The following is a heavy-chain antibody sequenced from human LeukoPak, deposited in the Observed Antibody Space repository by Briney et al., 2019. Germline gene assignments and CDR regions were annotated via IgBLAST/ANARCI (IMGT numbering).Heavy chain of an antibody. Sequence: ASVKVSCKASGYTFTGYYLHWVRQAPGQGLKWMGWISAYNGNTNYAQKLQGRVTMTTDTSTSTAYMELRSLRSDDTAVYYCARGLEWLTRRHTWFDPWGQGTLVTVSS. CDR1: GYTFTGYY. J-gene: IGHJ5*02. V-gene: IGHV1-18*04. CDR3: ARGLEWLTRRHTWFDP. D-gene: IGHD3-3*01. CDR2: ISAYNGNT.